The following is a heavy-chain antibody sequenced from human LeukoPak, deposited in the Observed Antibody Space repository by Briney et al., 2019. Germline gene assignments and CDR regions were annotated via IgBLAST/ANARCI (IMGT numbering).Heavy chain of an antibody. J-gene: IGHJ4*02. CDR3: ARSHYDSSGYYYY. CDR1: GGSISSYY. CDR2: SHTGIT. D-gene: IGHD3-22*01. Sequence: SETLSLTCTVSGGSISSYYWSWIRQPPGKGLEWIGISHTGITYYNPSLKSRVTISLDTTRNQFSLNLTSVTAADTAVYYCARSHYDSSGYYYYWGQGTLVTVSS. V-gene: IGHV4-59*08.